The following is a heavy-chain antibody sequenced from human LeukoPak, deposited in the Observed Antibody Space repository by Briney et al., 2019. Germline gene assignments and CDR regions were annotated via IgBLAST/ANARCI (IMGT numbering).Heavy chain of an antibody. CDR1: GFTFSSYA. CDR3: AKALEVFGVIIPRFDY. V-gene: IGHV3-23*01. Sequence: PGRSLRLSCAASGFTFSSYAMNWVRQAPGKGLEWVPGISGGGGSTYYADSVKGRFTISRDNSKNALYLQVNSLRVEDTAVYYCAKALEVFGVIIPRFDYWGQGTLVTVSS. CDR2: ISGGGGST. J-gene: IGHJ4*02. D-gene: IGHD3-3*01.